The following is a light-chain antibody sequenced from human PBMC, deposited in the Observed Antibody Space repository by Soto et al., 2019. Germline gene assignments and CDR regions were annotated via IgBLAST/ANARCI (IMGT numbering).Light chain of an antibody. Sequence: DIQMTQSPSTLPASVGDRVTITCRASQTIRSWLAWYQQKPGKAPKLLIYDASSLESGVPSRFSGSGSGTEFTLTISSLQPDDFATYYCQQYNSYLYTFGQGTKVDIK. J-gene: IGKJ2*01. CDR1: QTIRSW. CDR2: DAS. V-gene: IGKV1-5*01. CDR3: QQYNSYLYT.